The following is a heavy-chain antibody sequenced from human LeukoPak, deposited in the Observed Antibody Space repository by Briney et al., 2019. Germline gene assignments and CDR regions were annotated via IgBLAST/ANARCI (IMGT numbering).Heavy chain of an antibody. CDR2: ISGYDGRT. V-gene: IGHV1-18*01. CDR1: GYTFAINS. J-gene: IGHJ3*02. D-gene: IGHD5-12*01. CDR3: ARGSSIVAPLDGLDI. Sequence: ASVKVSFKTSGYTFAINSINWVRQAPGQGLAWMGWISGYDGRTSYAQKFQGRVTLTTDTATSTAYMELRSLRSDDTAVYYCARGSSIVAPLDGLDIWGQGTMVTVSS.